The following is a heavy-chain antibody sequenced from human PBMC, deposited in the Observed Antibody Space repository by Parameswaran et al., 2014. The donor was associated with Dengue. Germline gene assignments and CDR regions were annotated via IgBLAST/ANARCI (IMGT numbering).Heavy chain of an antibody. CDR2: INAGNGNT. Sequence: WVRQAPGQRLEWMGWINAGNGNTKYSQKFQGRVTITRDTSASTAYMELSSLRSEDTAVYYCARGGVRYCSGGSCYYYYYYMDVWGKGTTVTVSS. CDR3: ARGGVRYCSGGSCYYYYYYMDV. V-gene: IGHV1-3*01. J-gene: IGHJ6*03. D-gene: IGHD2-15*01.